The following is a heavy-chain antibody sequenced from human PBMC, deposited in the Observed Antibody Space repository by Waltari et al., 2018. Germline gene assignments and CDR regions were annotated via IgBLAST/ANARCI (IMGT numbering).Heavy chain of an antibody. D-gene: IGHD3-3*01. CDR1: GGTFSSYA. J-gene: IGHJ3*02. Sequence: QVQLVQSGAEVKKPGSSVKVSCKASGGTFSSYAISWVRQAPGQGLEWMGRIIPIFCTANYAQKFQGRVTITADKSTSTAYMELSSLRSEDTAVYYCAIRHRGFFLEWSGAFDIWGQGTMVTVSS. CDR2: IIPIFCTA. CDR3: AIRHRGFFLEWSGAFDI. V-gene: IGHV1-69*13.